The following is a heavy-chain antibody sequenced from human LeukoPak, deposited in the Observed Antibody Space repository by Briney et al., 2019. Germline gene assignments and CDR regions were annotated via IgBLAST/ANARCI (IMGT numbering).Heavy chain of an antibody. V-gene: IGHV3-53*04. CDR2: IYTDGTI. CDR3: ATGIVVVTGGLDY. CDR1: GLTVSSTY. D-gene: IGHD2-21*02. Sequence: GGSLRLSCAASGLTVSSTYMSWVRQAPGKGLEWVSNIYTDGTIYYADSVKGRFTISRHSSKNTLYLQMNSLRAEDTALYYCATGIVVVTGGLDYWGQGTLVTVSS. J-gene: IGHJ4*02.